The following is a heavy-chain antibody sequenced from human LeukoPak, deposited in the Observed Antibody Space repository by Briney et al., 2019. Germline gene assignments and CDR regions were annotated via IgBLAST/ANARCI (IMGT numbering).Heavy chain of an antibody. Sequence: SQTLSLTCTVSGGSISSGGYYWSWIRQHPGKGLEWIGYIYYSGSTYYNPSLKSRVTIPVDTSKNQFSLKLSSVTAADTAVYYCARGLHDYYDSSGYYSSGDHWFDPWGQGTLVTVSS. CDR2: IYYSGST. V-gene: IGHV4-31*03. CDR1: GGSISSGGYY. J-gene: IGHJ5*02. CDR3: ARGLHDYYDSSGYYSSGDHWFDP. D-gene: IGHD3-22*01.